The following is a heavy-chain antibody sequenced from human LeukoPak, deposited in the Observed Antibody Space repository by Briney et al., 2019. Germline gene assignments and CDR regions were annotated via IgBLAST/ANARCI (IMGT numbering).Heavy chain of an antibody. Sequence: GGSLRLSCAASGFTFSSYWMSWVRKAPGKGLEWVANIKQGGSEKYYVDSVKGRFTISRDNAKNSLYLQMNSLRAEDTAVYYCARDKSYGDSSDYWGQGTLVTVSS. CDR1: GFTFSSYW. D-gene: IGHD4-17*01. CDR3: ARDKSYGDSSDY. J-gene: IGHJ4*02. V-gene: IGHV3-7*01. CDR2: IKQGGSEK.